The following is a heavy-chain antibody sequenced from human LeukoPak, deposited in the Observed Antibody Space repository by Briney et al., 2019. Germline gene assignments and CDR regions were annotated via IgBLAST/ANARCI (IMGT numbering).Heavy chain of an antibody. Sequence: GRSLRLSCTASGFTFGDYAMSWFRQAPGKGLEWVGFIRSKAYGGTTEYAASVKGRFTISRDDSKSIAYLQMNSLKTEDTAVYYCTRVLRYFDWSYYFDYWGQGTLVTVSS. CDR3: TRVLRYFDWSYYFDY. D-gene: IGHD3-9*01. J-gene: IGHJ4*02. CDR1: GFTFGDYA. CDR2: IRSKAYGGTT. V-gene: IGHV3-49*03.